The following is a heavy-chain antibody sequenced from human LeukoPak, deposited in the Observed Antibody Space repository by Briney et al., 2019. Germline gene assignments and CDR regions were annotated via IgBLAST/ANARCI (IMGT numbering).Heavy chain of an antibody. Sequence: PSETLSLTCTVSGYSISSDYYWGWIRQPPGKGLEWIGSIYHSGSTYYNPSLKSRVTISVDTSKNQFSLKLSSVTAADTAVYYCATTPREYSSSWYYFDYWGQGTLVTVSS. J-gene: IGHJ4*02. D-gene: IGHD6-13*01. CDR1: GYSISSDYY. CDR3: ATTPREYSSSWYYFDY. CDR2: IYHSGST. V-gene: IGHV4-38-2*02.